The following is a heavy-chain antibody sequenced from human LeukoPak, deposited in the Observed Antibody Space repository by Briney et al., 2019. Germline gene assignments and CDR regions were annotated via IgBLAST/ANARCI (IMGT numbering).Heavy chain of an antibody. V-gene: IGHV1-18*01. CDR3: ARVRDSSSWYSAGMGY. Sequence: ASVKVSCKASGGTFSSYAISWVRQAPGQGLEWMGWISAYNGNTNYAQKLQGRVTMTTDTSTSTAYMELRSLRSDDTAVYYCARVRDSSSWYSAGMGYWGQGTLVTVSS. J-gene: IGHJ4*02. D-gene: IGHD6-13*01. CDR1: GGTFSSYA. CDR2: ISAYNGNT.